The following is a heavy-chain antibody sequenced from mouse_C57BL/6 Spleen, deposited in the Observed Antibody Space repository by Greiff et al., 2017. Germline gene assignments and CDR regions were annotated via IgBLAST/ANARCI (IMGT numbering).Heavy chain of an antibody. Sequence: EVKLMESGEGLVKPGGSLKLSCAASGFTFSSYAMSWVRQTPEKRLEWVAYISSGGDDIYYADTVKGRFTISRDNARNTLYLQMSSLRSEDTAMYYWTRDDYGEGYAMDYWGQGTSVTVSS. CDR3: TRDDYGEGYAMDY. D-gene: IGHD2-4*01. CDR1: GFTFSSYA. CDR2: ISSGGDDI. V-gene: IGHV5-9-1*02. J-gene: IGHJ4*01.